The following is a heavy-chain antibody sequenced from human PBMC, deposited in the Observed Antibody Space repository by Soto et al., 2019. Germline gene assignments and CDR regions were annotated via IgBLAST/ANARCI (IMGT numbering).Heavy chain of an antibody. CDR1: GFTFSSYA. CDR2: ISGSGATT. CDR3: AKVPTMTTVISFDY. J-gene: IGHJ4*02. V-gene: IGHV3-23*01. Sequence: PGWSLRLSCAASGFTFSSYAMSWVRQAPGKGLEWVSVISGSGATTYYADSVKGRFTISRDNSKNTLYLQMNSLRAEDTAVYYCAKVPTMTTVISFDYWGQGTLVTVSS. D-gene: IGHD4-17*01.